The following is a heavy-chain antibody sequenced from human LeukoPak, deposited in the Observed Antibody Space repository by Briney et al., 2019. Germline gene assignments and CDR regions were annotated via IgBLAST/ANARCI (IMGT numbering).Heavy chain of an antibody. J-gene: IGHJ5*02. V-gene: IGHV4-34*01. D-gene: IGHD3-10*01. CDR2: INHSGST. Sequence: SETLSLTCAVYGGSFSGYYWSWIRQPPGKGLEWIGEINHSGSTNYNPSLKSRVTISVDTSKNQFSLKLSSVTAADTAVYYCARRGRVWSGELFKNWFDPWGQGTLVTVSS. CDR1: GGSFSGYY. CDR3: ARRGRVWSGELFKNWFDP.